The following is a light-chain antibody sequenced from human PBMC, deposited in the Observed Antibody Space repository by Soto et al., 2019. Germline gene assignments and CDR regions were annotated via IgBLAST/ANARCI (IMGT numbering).Light chain of an antibody. CDR1: QSLSGNY. Sequence: EIVLTQSPGTLSLSPGERATLSCRASQSLSGNYLAWYQQKPGQAPRLLIFGVSSRATGIPDRFSGSGSGTDFTLTISRLEPEDLALYYCQHYYGTSPISFGQATRLEIK. V-gene: IGKV3-20*01. CDR3: QHYYGTSPIS. J-gene: IGKJ5*01. CDR2: GVS.